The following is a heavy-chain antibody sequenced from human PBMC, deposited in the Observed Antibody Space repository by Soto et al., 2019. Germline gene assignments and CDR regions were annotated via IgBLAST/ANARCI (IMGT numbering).Heavy chain of an antibody. V-gene: IGHV4-31*03. Sequence: QVQLQESGPGLVKPSQTLSLTCTVSGGSISSGGYYWSWIRQHPGKGLEWIGYIYYSGSTYYNPSRKSRVTISVDTSKNQFSLKLSAVTAADTAVYYCARGTTDQLGWVYYYYGMDVWGQGTTVTVSS. J-gene: IGHJ6*02. CDR2: IYYSGST. D-gene: IGHD2-2*01. CDR1: GGSISSGGYY. CDR3: ARGTTDQLGWVYYYYGMDV.